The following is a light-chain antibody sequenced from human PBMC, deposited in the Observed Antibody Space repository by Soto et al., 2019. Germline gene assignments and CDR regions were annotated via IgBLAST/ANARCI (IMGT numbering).Light chain of an antibody. V-gene: IGLV2-23*01. J-gene: IGLJ1*01. CDR3: CSYAGGSTYV. Sequence: QSALTQPASVSGSPGQSITISCTGTSCDVGSYNLVSWYQQHPGKALKLMIYEGSKRPSGVSNRFSGSKSGNTASLTISGLQAEDEADYYCCSYAGGSTYVFGTGTKVTVL. CDR2: EGS. CDR1: SCDVGSYNL.